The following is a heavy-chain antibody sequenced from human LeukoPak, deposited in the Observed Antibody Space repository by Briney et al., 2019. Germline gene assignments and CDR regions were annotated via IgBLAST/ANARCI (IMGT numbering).Heavy chain of an antibody. CDR2: ISYDGSNK. D-gene: IGHD2-15*01. Sequence: GGSLRLSCAASGFTFSGYPIHWVRQAPGKGLEWVAVISYDGSNKYYADSVKGRFTISRDNSKNTLYLQMNSLRAEDTAVYYCANGGSDFDYWGQGTLVTVSS. J-gene: IGHJ4*02. CDR1: GFTFSGYP. CDR3: ANGGSDFDY. V-gene: IGHV3-30-3*02.